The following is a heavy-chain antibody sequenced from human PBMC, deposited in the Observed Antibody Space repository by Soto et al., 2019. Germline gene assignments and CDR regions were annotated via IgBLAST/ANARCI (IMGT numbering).Heavy chain of an antibody. V-gene: IGHV3-30*18. CDR2: ISYDGSNK. Sequence: QVQLVESGGGVVQPGRSLRLSCAASGFTFSSYGMHWVRQAPGKGLEWVAVISYDGSNKYYADSVKGRFTISRDNSKNTLYLQMNSLRAEDTAVYYCAKDGLWCGEPEGYWGQGTLVTVSS. CDR3: AKDGLWCGEPEGY. D-gene: IGHD3-10*01. J-gene: IGHJ4*02. CDR1: GFTFSSYG.